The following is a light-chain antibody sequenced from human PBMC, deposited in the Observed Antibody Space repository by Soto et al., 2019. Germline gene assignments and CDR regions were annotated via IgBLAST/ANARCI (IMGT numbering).Light chain of an antibody. J-gene: IGKJ4*01. V-gene: IGKV3-15*01. Sequence: EIVMTQSPATLSVSPGERATLSCRASQSVGNNFAWYQQKPGQAPRLLIFATSTRATGVQGRFSGSGSGTEFTLTISSLQSEDVAVDYCQQYSDWPLTFGGGTKVEIE. CDR1: QSVGNN. CDR2: ATS. CDR3: QQYSDWPLT.